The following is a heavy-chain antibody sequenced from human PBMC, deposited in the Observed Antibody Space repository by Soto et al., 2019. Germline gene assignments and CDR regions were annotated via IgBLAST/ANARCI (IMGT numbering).Heavy chain of an antibody. D-gene: IGHD4-17*01. CDR1: GGSISSGGYY. Sequence: PSETLSLTCTVSGGSISSGGYYWSWIRQHPGKGLEWIGYIYYSGSTYYNPSLKSRVTISVDTSKNQFSLKLSSVTAADTAVYYCARVGVYGDYPMGGYYYGMDVWGQGTTVTVS. J-gene: IGHJ6*02. V-gene: IGHV4-31*03. CDR2: IYYSGST. CDR3: ARVGVYGDYPMGGYYYGMDV.